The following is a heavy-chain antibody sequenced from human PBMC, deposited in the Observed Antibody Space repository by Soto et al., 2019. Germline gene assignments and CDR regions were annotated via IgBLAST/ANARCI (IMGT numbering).Heavy chain of an antibody. J-gene: IGHJ6*02. CDR3: ARLADRSGDPDDNDYGMDV. CDR2: ISSSRSAI. Sequence: PGGSLTPSCIASGFTSSTHDMDWVRQAPGEGLEWVSYISSSRSAIYYADSVKGRFTISRDNVKNSLFLQMNTLKDEDTAAYYCARLADRSGDPDDNDYGMDVWGQGTTVTVSS. CDR1: GFTSSTHD. V-gene: IGHV3-48*02. D-gene: IGHD1-26*01.